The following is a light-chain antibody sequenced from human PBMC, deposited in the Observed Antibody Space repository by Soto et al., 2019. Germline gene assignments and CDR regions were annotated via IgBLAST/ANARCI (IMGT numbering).Light chain of an antibody. CDR1: QTVGTN. J-gene: IGKJ2*01. CDR3: QQYNYWPRT. V-gene: IGKV3D-15*01. CDR2: DAS. Sequence: EIVITQSPATLSVSPGSSATLSCRASQTVGTNLAWYQQKFGQAPRLLIFDASTRAAGIAARFSGSGSGTDFTLTITSLQSEDFALYFCQQYNYWPRTFGQGTKVDIK.